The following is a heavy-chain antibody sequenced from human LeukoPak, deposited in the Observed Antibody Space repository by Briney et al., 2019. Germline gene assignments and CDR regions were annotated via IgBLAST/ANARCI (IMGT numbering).Heavy chain of an antibody. CDR3: ARGPIAVAVDDAFDI. V-gene: IGHV3-21*01. CDR2: ISSSSSYI. CDR1: GFTFSSYS. Sequence: GGSLRLSCAASGFTFSSYSMNWVRQAPGKGLQWVSSISSSSSYIYYADSVKGRFTISRDNAKNSLYLQMNSLRAEDTAVYYCARGPIAVAVDDAFDIWGQGTMVTVSS. D-gene: IGHD6-19*01. J-gene: IGHJ3*02.